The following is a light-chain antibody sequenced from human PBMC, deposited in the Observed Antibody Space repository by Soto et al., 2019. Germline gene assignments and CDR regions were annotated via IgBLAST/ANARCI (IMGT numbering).Light chain of an antibody. Sequence: DLQMAPSPSSLSASVGNRVTITCPASQDIATYLNWYQPKPGKAPNLLIYDASNLETGVPSRFSGGGSGTHFTFTISNLQPEDIATYYCQQYDNLPPTWTFGQGTKVDIK. V-gene: IGKV1-33*01. CDR2: DAS. CDR1: QDIATY. J-gene: IGKJ1*01. CDR3: QQYDNLPPTWT.